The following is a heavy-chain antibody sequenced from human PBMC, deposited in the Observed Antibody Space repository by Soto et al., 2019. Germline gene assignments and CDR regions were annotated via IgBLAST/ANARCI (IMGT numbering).Heavy chain of an antibody. CDR3: ARDFFDSSDYTTNWFDP. CDR1: GGSISSYY. CDR2: IYYSGST. D-gene: IGHD3-22*01. V-gene: IGHV4-59*08. Sequence: LSLTCTVSGGSISSYYWSWIRQPPGKGLEWIGYIYYSGSTNYNPSLKSRVTISVDTSKNQFSLKLSSVTAADAAVYYCARDFFDSSDYTTNWFDPWGQGTLVTVSS. J-gene: IGHJ5*02.